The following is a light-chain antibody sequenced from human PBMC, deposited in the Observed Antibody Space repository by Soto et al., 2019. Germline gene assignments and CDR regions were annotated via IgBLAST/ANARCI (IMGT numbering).Light chain of an antibody. CDR3: QKYNSWPPIT. CDR1: QSVSSTY. J-gene: IGKJ5*01. V-gene: IGKV3-20*01. CDR2: GAS. Sequence: EIVLTQSPGTLSLSPGERATLSCRASQSVSSTYLAWYQQQPGQAPRLLIYGASNRATGIPDRFSGGGSGTEFTLTISSLQSEDFVVYYCQKYNSWPPITFGQGTRLEIK.